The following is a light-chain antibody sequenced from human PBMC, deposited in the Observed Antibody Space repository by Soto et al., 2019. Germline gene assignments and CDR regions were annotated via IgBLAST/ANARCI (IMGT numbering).Light chain of an antibody. CDR1: QSVSSD. J-gene: IGKJ5*01. CDR3: QQYNEWPPFT. Sequence: EIVMTQSPASLSVSPGERATLSCRASQSVSSDLAWYHQKPGQAPRLVIYAASTRATGIPDRFSGSVSGTEFTLTISSLQSEDFAVYYCQQYNEWPPFTFGQGTRLEIK. CDR2: AAS. V-gene: IGKV3-15*01.